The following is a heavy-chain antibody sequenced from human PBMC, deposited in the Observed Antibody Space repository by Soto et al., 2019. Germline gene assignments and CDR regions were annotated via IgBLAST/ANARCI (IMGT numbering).Heavy chain of an antibody. CDR1: GFTFRDYA. J-gene: IGHJ4*02. D-gene: IGHD1-1*01. V-gene: IGHV3-30-3*01. Sequence: QVQLVESGGGVVQPRRSLRLSCEASGFTFRDYAMHWVRQAPGKGLEWVAAIPSDGSDQHYADSVKGRFSISRDNSKNTLSLQMNSLRPEDAALYYCARAVAGQVRSAWTWLDYWGQGTLVIVSS. CDR2: IPSDGSDQ. CDR3: ARAVAGQVRSAWTWLDY.